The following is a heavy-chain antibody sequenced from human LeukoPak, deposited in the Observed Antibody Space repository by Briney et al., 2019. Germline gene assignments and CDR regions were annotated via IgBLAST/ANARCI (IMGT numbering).Heavy chain of an antibody. CDR2: IYSGTT. CDR3: AGRAGAYSHPYDY. CDR1: GFSVSDNS. J-gene: IGHJ4*02. D-gene: IGHD4/OR15-4a*01. Sequence: GGSLRPSCTVSGFSVSDNSMSWVRQAPGKGLEWVSFIYSGTTHYSDSVKGRFTISRDNSKNTLYLQMNSLRAEDTAVYYCAGRAGAYSHPYDYWGQGTLVTVSS. V-gene: IGHV3-53*01.